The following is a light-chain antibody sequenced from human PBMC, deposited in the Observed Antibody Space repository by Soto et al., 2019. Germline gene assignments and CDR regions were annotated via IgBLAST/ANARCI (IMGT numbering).Light chain of an antibody. J-gene: IGKJ2*01. Sequence: DIQMTQSPSTLSASVGDRVTITCRASQSIDRWLAWYQQKPGKAPKLLIYRASSLESDVPSRFSGRGSGTEFTLTISSLQPDDFTNYYCQQYKTYTYTFAQGTKLEIK. CDR3: QQYKTYTYT. V-gene: IGKV1-5*03. CDR2: RAS. CDR1: QSIDRW.